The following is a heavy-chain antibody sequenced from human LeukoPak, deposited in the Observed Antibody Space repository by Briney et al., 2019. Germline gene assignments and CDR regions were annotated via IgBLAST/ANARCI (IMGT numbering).Heavy chain of an antibody. CDR1: GGTFSNYA. CDR2: IIPVFGTA. V-gene: IGHV1-69*13. CDR3: ARDSSEFRSLIPH. J-gene: IGHJ1*01. Sequence: SVKVSCKASGGTFSNYAISWVRQAPGQGLEWMGGIIPVFGTANYAQKFQGRVTITADESTSTAYMELSSLRSEDTAVYYCARDSSEFRSLIPHWGQGTLVTVSS. D-gene: IGHD2-21*01.